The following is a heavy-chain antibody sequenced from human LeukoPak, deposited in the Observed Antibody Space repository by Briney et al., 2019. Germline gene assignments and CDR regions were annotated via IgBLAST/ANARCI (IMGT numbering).Heavy chain of an antibody. Sequence: SETLSLTCAVYGVSFSGYYWSWIRQPPGKGLEWIGEINHSGSTNYNPSLKSRVTVSVDTSKNQFSLKLSSVTAADTAVYHCARGKQRYYYYYYGMDVWGQGTTVTVSS. D-gene: IGHD1/OR15-1a*01. J-gene: IGHJ6*02. CDR1: GVSFSGYY. CDR3: ARGKQRYYYYYYGMDV. CDR2: INHSGST. V-gene: IGHV4-34*01.